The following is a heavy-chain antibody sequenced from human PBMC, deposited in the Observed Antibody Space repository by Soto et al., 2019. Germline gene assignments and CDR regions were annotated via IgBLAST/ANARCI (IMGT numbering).Heavy chain of an antibody. CDR2: IYYSGST. CDR3: ARRDEIGGYGMDV. Sequence: QVQLQESGPGLVKPSETLSLTCTVSGGSISSYYWSWIRQPPGQGLEWVGYIYYSGSTNYNPSLKSLVTKAVDTSKNQFALKLSSVTAADTAVYYCARRDEIGGYGMDVWGQGTTVTVSS. CDR1: GGSISSYY. D-gene: IGHD3-10*01. V-gene: IGHV4-59*08. J-gene: IGHJ6*02.